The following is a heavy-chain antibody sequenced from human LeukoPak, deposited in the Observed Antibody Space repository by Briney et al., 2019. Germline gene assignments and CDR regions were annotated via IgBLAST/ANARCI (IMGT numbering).Heavy chain of an antibody. CDR1: GGTFISYA. D-gene: IGHD3-22*01. J-gene: IGHJ3*02. Sequence: ASVKVSCKASGGTFISYAISWVRQAPGQGLEWMGRIIPIFGTANYAQKFQGRVTITTDESTSTAYMELSSLRSEDTAVYYCASYDSSGYYYGVGAFDIWGQGTMVTVSS. CDR3: ASYDSSGYYYGVGAFDI. V-gene: IGHV1-69*05. CDR2: IIPIFGTA.